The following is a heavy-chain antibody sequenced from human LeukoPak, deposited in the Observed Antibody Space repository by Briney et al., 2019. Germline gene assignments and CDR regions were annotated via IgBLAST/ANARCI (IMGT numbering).Heavy chain of an antibody. CDR1: GYRFTSYW. CDR2: IYPGDSDT. Sequence: GESLKISFKGSGYRFTSYWIGWVRPMPGKGLEWMGIIYPGDSDTRYRPSFQGQVTISADKSISTAYLQWSSLKASDTAMYYCARPPRGTTAAFDYWGQGTLVTVSS. CDR3: ARPPRGTTAAFDY. V-gene: IGHV5-51*01. J-gene: IGHJ4*02. D-gene: IGHD1-7*01.